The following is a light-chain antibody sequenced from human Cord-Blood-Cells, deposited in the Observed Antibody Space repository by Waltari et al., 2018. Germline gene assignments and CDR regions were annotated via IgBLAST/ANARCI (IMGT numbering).Light chain of an antibody. CDR2: DDS. CDR3: QVWDSSSDHVV. Sequence: SYVLTQPPSVSVAPGKTDRLTCGGNNIGSKSVHGYQQKPGQAPVLVVYDDSDRPSGIPERFSGSNSGNTATLTISRVEAGDEADYYCQVWDSSSDHVVFGGGTKLTVL. J-gene: IGLJ2*01. V-gene: IGLV3-21*03. CDR1: NIGSKS.